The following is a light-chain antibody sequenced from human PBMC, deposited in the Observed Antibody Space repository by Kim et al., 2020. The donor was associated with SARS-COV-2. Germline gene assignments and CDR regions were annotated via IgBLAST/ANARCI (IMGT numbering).Light chain of an antibody. CDR1: VLAKKY. CDR3: YSAADNNRM. CDR2: KDS. J-gene: IGLJ3*02. V-gene: IGLV3-27*01. Sequence: VSPGQTARITCSGDVLAKKYARWFQQKPGQAPVMVIYKDSERPSGMPERFSGSSSGTTVTLTISGAQVEDEADYYCYSAADNNRMFGGGTQLTVL.